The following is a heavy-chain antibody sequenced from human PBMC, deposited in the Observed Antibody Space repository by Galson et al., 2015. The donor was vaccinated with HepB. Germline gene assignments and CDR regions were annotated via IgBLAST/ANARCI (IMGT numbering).Heavy chain of an antibody. Sequence: SLRLSCAASGFNFNIYTMIWVRQAPGKGLEWISYISSTSSATDYADSVKGRFTVSRDNARNSLYLQMNSLRDEDTAVYYCARVVYSVYDDYFDYWGQGALVTVSS. V-gene: IGHV3-48*02. CDR2: ISSTSSAT. CDR3: ARVVYSVYDDYFDY. J-gene: IGHJ4*02. CDR1: GFNFNIYT. D-gene: IGHD5/OR15-5a*01.